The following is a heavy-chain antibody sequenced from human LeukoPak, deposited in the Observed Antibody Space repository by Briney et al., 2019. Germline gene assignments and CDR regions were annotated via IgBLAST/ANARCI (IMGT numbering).Heavy chain of an antibody. D-gene: IGHD3/OR15-3a*01. V-gene: IGHV3-74*01. CDR3: AKDQDWTPGY. Sequence: GGSLRLSCAASGFTFSNYWMHWVRQAPGKGLVWVSRINSDGINTSYADSVKGRFTISRDNAKNTLNLQMNSLRAEDTAVYYCAKDQDWTPGYWGQGTLVTVSS. CDR2: INSDGINT. CDR1: GFTFSNYW. J-gene: IGHJ4*02.